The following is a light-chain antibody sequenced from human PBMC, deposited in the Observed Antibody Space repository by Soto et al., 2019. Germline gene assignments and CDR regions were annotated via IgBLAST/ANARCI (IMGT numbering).Light chain of an antibody. CDR2: WAS. CDR1: QSVLYSSTNNNY. V-gene: IGKV4-1*01. CDR3: QQYYSTHPT. Sequence: DIVMTQSPDSLAVSLGERATINCKSTQSVLYSSTNNNYLAWYQQKPGHPPRLLIYWASTRESGVPDRFSGSGSGTDFTLTISSLQAEDVAVYYCQQYYSTHPTFGGGTKVEIK. J-gene: IGKJ4*01.